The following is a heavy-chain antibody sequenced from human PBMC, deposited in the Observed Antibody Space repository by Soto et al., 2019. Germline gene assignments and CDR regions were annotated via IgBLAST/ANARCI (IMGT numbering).Heavy chain of an antibody. CDR1: GGSISSGGYY. Sequence: SETLSLTCTVSGGSISSGGYYWSWIRQHPGKGLEWIGYIYYSGSTYYNPSLKSRVTISVDTSKNQFSLKLSSVTAADTAVYYCARDRGGGVDMLTGDWDDYYYGMDVWGQGTTVTVSS. J-gene: IGHJ6*02. V-gene: IGHV4-31*03. CDR2: IYYSGST. D-gene: IGHD3-9*01. CDR3: ARDRGGGVDMLTGDWDDYYYGMDV.